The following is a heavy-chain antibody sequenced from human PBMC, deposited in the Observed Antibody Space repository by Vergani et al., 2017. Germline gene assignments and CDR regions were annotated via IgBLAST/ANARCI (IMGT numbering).Heavy chain of an antibody. V-gene: IGHV3-11*01. CDR1: GFSFSGHY. J-gene: IGHJ3*02. D-gene: IGHD5-24*01. Sequence: QVQLVESGGGLVKPGGSLRLSCAASGFSFSGHYMTWIRQAPGKGLEWVSYISNSGNTIEYADSVKGRFSISRDNAKSSLFLQMDSLRAEDTAVYYCARDHRDYNNYPGTFDIWGQGSMVTVSS. CDR2: ISNSGNTI. CDR3: ARDHRDYNNYPGTFDI.